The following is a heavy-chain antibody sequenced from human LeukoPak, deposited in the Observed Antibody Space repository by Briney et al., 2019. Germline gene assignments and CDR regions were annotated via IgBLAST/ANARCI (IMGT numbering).Heavy chain of an antibody. V-gene: IGHV4-39*01. CDR2: FSSGGNT. D-gene: IGHD1-1*01. Sequence: SETLSLTCTVSGGXISSSTYFWGWIRQPPGKGLEWFGSFSSGGNTYYNPSLKSRVTISADTSMNQFSLKLSSVTAADTALYYCARHRWTGTFNFDYWGQGTLVTVSS. CDR3: ARHRWTGTFNFDY. CDR1: GGXISSSTYF. J-gene: IGHJ4*02.